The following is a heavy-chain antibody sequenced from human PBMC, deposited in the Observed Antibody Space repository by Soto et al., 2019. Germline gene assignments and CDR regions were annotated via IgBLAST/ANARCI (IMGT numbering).Heavy chain of an antibody. J-gene: IGHJ6*02. V-gene: IGHV6-1*01. Sequence: PXQTLSLPFAISGDSVSSNSAACNLIRHSPSRGLEWLGRTYYRSKWYNDYAVSVKSRITINPDTSKNQFSLQLNSVTPEDTAVYYCARATLIVGAFYYYYYYGMDVWGQGTTVTVSS. CDR3: ARATLIVGAFYYYYYYGMDV. CDR2: TYYRSKWYN. D-gene: IGHD1-26*01. CDR1: GDSVSSNSAA.